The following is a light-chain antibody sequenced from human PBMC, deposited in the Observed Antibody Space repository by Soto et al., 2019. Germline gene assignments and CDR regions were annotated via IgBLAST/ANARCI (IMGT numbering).Light chain of an antibody. CDR1: QSVSSSY. CDR2: GAS. J-gene: IGKJ5*01. V-gene: IGKV3-20*01. CDR3: QQYGSTPPIT. Sequence: EIVMTQSPATLSVSPGERATLSCRASQSVSSSYLAWYQQKPGQAPRLLIYGASSRATGFPDRFSGSGCGTDFTLTISRLEPEDFAVYYCQQYGSTPPITFGQGTRLEIK.